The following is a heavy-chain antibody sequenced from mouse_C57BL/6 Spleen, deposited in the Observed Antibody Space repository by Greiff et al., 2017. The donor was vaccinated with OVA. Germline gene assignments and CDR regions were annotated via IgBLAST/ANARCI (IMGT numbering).Heavy chain of an antibody. CDR3: TRTAQDGTWFAY. CDR2: IDPETGGT. D-gene: IGHD3-2*02. V-gene: IGHV1-15*01. Sequence: QVQLQQSGAELVRPGASVTLSCKASGYTFTDYEMNWVKQTPVHGLEWIGAIDPETGGTAYNQKFKGKAILTADKSSSTAYMELRILTSEDSAVYYCTRTAQDGTWFAYWGQGTLVTVSA. CDR1: GYTFTDYE. J-gene: IGHJ3*01.